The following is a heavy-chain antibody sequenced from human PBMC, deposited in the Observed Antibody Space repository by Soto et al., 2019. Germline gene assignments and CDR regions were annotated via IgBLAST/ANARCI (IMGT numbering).Heavy chain of an antibody. CDR3: ARGASSVTTFYFDL. CDR2: INPVNGKT. J-gene: IGHJ2*01. V-gene: IGHV1-3*01. CDR1: GYTFTSYA. Sequence: QVQVVQSGAEVKKPGASVKVSCKASGYTFTSYAMHWVRQAPGQRLEWMGWINPVNGKTKNSQKFQGRVTITRDTFASTAYMELSSLRSEDTAVDYCARGASSVTTFYFDLWGRGTLVTVSS. D-gene: IGHD4-17*01.